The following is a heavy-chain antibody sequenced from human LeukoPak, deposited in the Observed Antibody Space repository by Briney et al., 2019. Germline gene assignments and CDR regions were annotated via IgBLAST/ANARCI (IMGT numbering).Heavy chain of an antibody. V-gene: IGHV4-59*01. CDR2: IYCSGST. J-gene: IGHJ6*03. CDR1: GGSISSYY. D-gene: IGHD3-3*01. CDR3: ARAGYDFWSGDYYYYMDV. Sequence: SETLSLTCTVSGGSISSYYWSWIRQPPGKGLEWIGYIYCSGSTNYNPSLKSRVTISVDTSKNQFSLKLSSVTAADTAVYYCARAGYDFWSGDYYYYMDVWGKGTTVTVSS.